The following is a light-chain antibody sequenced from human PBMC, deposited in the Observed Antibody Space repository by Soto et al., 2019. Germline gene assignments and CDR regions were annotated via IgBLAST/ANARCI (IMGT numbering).Light chain of an antibody. J-gene: IGKJ4*01. CDR3: QQYDNLRVN. Sequence: DIQMTQSPSSLSASVGDRVTITCQASQDIKNYLNWYQQKSGRPPKLLIYDASELETEVPSRFSGRRSGTDFTFNMTRQQSEEIATYYCQQYDNLRVNFSGVTKVNI. CDR2: DAS. CDR1: QDIKNY. V-gene: IGKV1-33*01.